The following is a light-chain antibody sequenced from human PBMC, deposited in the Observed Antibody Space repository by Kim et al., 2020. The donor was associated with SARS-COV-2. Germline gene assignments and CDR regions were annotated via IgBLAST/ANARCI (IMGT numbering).Light chain of an antibody. CDR3: NSRDSNYHAV. CDR1: SLRSYY. Sequence: SSELTQDPAVSVALGQTVRITCQGDSLRSYYATWYQQKPGQAPILVIYGKNNRPSGIPDRFSGSSSGNTASLTITGTQAGVEADYYCNSRDSNYHAVFGG. CDR2: GKN. J-gene: IGLJ2*01. V-gene: IGLV3-19*01.